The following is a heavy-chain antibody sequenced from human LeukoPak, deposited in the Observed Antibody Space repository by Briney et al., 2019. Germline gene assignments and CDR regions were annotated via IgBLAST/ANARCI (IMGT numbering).Heavy chain of an antibody. CDR2: IYYSGST. CDR3: ARVEWQQLVVDY. V-gene: IGHV4-39*07. D-gene: IGHD6-13*01. CDR1: GGSISSSSYY. J-gene: IGHJ4*02. Sequence: SETLSLTCTVSGGSISSSSYYWGWIRQPPGKGLEWIGSIYYSGSTYYNPSLKSRVTISVDTSKNQFSLKLSSVTAADTAVYYCARVEWQQLVVDYWGQGTLVTVSS.